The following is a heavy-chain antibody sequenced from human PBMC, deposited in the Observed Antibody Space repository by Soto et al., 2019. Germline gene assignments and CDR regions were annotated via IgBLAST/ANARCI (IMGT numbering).Heavy chain of an antibody. CDR3: ARLRSTTLGGGDAFYT. J-gene: IGHJ3*02. Sequence: EVQLVESGGGLVQPGGSLRLSCAASRFTFSTYWMNWVRQVPGKGLVWVSRINRDGSSTTYADSVKGRVTIARDNAKNSLYLKINNLRAEDTSVYYCARLRSTTLGGGDAFYTWGQETMVTVSS. V-gene: IGHV3-74*03. CDR1: RFTFSTYW. CDR2: INRDGSST. D-gene: IGHD4-17*01.